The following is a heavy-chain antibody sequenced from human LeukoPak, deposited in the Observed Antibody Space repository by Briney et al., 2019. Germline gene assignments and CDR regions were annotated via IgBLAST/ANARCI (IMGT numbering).Heavy chain of an antibody. CDR1: GFPFSRYA. Sequence: AGGSLRLSCAASGFPFSRYALNWVRRAPGKGLEWVSGISDSGGSTYYADSVKGRFTISRDNSKNMLFLQMNSLRAEDTAVYYCAKTYLFLDSNGCDYWGQGTLVTVSP. D-gene: IGHD2-21*01. CDR3: AKTYLFLDSNGCDY. J-gene: IGHJ4*02. V-gene: IGHV3-23*01. CDR2: ISDSGGST.